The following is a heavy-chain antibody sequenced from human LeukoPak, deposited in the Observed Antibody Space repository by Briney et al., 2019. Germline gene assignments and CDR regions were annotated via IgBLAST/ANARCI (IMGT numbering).Heavy chain of an antibody. CDR3: ARAVITFGGVIVSYYYYGMDV. V-gene: IGHV3-20*04. Sequence: GGSLRLSCVASGFNFDDYGVGWVRQAPGRGLEWVSGINWNGKTTGYADSVKGRFTISRDNDKNSLYLQMNSLRAEDTAVYYCARAVITFGGVIVSYYYYGMDVWGQGTTVTVSS. CDR2: INWNGKTT. J-gene: IGHJ6*02. CDR1: GFNFDDYG. D-gene: IGHD3-16*02.